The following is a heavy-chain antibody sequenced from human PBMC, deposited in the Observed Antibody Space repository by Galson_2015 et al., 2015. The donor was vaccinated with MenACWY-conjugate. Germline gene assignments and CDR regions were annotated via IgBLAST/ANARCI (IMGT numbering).Heavy chain of an antibody. CDR2: ADRVGAT. D-gene: IGHD2-8*01. Sequence: SLRLSCAVSGFSVTDNCLSWVRQAPGKGPEWIAMADRVGATIYADSVRGRFTVSRDNFKNTVILQMNSVTAEDTAVYRCSRGYDWCIYSRAWGQGAQATVSA. J-gene: IGHJ1*01. V-gene: IGHV3-53*01. CDR3: SRGYDWCIYSRA. CDR1: GFSVTDNC.